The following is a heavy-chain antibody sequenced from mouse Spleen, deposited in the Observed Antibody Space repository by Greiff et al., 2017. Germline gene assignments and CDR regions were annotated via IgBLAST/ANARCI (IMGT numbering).Heavy chain of an antibody. J-gene: IGHJ3*01. V-gene: IGHV1-81*01. CDR2: IYPRSGNT. CDR3: ARYDYEWFAY. Sequence: VQLVESGAELARPGASVKLSCKASGYTFTSYGISWVKQRTGQGLEWIGEIYPRSGNTYYNEKFKGKATLTADKSSSTAYMELRSLTSEDSAVYFCARYDYEWFAYWGQGTLVTVSA. D-gene: IGHD2-4*01. CDR1: GYTFTSYG.